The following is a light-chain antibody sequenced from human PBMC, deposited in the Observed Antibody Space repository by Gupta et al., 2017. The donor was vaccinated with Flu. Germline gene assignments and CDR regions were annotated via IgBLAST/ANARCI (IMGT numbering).Light chain of an antibody. CDR1: QGLSNNY. V-gene: IGKV3-20*01. J-gene: IGKJ4*01. CDR2: GAS. CDR3: QQYDTSPLT. Sequence: ERATLSCRASQGLSNNYVAWYQQKPGQSPRLLIYGASSRATGIADRFGGSGSGTDFTLTISGLEAEDFAVYYCQQYDTSPLTFGGGTKVEIK.